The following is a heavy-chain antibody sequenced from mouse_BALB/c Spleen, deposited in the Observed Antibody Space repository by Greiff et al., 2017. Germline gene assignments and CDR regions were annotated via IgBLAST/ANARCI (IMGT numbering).Heavy chain of an antibody. V-gene: IGHV3-6*02. CDR1: GYSITSGYY. J-gene: IGHJ1*01. CDR3: ARDGNDGYFDV. Sequence: EVKLQESGPGLVKPSQSLSLTCSVTGYSITSGYYWNWIRQFPGNKLEWMGYISYDGSNNYNPSLKNRISITRDTSKNQFFLKLNSVTTEDTATYSCARDGNDGYFDVWGAGTTVTVSS. CDR2: ISYDGSN. D-gene: IGHD2-2*01.